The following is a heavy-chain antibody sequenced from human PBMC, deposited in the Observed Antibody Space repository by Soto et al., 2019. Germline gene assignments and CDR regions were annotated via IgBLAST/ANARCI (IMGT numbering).Heavy chain of an antibody. CDR1: GYSFTSYW. V-gene: IGHV5-51*01. Sequence: GESLRISCKGSGYSFTSYWIGWVRQMPGKGLEWMGIIYPGDSDTRYSPSFQGQVTISADKSISTAYLQWSSLKASDTAMYYCARRELAVAGMFDYWGQGTLVTVSS. CDR2: IYPGDSDT. CDR3: ARRELAVAGMFDY. J-gene: IGHJ4*02. D-gene: IGHD6-19*01.